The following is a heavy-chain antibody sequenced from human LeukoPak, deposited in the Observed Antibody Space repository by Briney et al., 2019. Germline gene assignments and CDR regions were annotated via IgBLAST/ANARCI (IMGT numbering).Heavy chain of an antibody. Sequence: ASVKVSCKASGYTFTGHYIHWVRQAPGQVLAWMGYINPDSGDTNYAQKFQGRVTLTGDTSITTTYMDLSSLRSDDTAVYYCARDSSRSTWYGGSSDWGQGTLVIVSS. CDR1: GYTFTGHY. D-gene: IGHD6-13*01. CDR2: INPDSGDT. J-gene: IGHJ4*02. V-gene: IGHV1-2*02. CDR3: ARDSSRSTWYGGSSD.